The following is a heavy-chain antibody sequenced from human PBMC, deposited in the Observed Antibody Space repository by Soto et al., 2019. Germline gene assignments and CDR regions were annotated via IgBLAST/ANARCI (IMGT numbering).Heavy chain of an antibody. J-gene: IGHJ6*02. D-gene: IGHD3-10*01. Sequence: EVRLVESGGGSVQPGGSLKLSCAASELNFSGSAIHWVRQAPGKGLEWVGRIRSRANNYATSSGESVRGRFTFFRDDLMNMAYLQMNTLKTEDTAIYYCARGQQAAIGDYYYHGLDVWGQGTSVTVSS. CDR1: ELNFSGSA. CDR2: IRSRANNYAT. CDR3: ARGQQAAIGDYYYHGLDV. V-gene: IGHV3-73*02.